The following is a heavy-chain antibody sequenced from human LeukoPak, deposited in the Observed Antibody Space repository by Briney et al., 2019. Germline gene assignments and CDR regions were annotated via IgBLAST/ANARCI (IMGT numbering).Heavy chain of an antibody. V-gene: IGHV3-72*01. CDR2: TRKKANSYTT. Sequence: AGSLRLSCAAYAFTFSDHYMDWVRQAPGKGLEWVGRTRKKANSYTTEDAASVKGRFTISRDDSNYSLYLQMNSLKIEDTAVYYCVRVTDTDYYYDYWGQGTLVTVSS. D-gene: IGHD3-22*01. CDR3: VRVTDTDYYYDY. J-gene: IGHJ4*02. CDR1: AFTFSDHY.